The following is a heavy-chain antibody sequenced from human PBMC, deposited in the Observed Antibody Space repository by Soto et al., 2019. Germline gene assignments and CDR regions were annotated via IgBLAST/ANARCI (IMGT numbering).Heavy chain of an antibody. J-gene: IGHJ4*02. CDR3: TRDGEKQMFLSTLAY. CDR1: GDSFSKFA. V-gene: IGHV1-69*01. D-gene: IGHD2-21*01. Sequence: QVQLVQSGAELKRPGSSVTVSCKTSGDSFSKFAFSWVRQAPGQGLEWLGGIIPFLRTPSYAQTFRGRVTIIADESTNSFFLEFSSLTPDDTAIYFCTRDGEKQMFLSTLAYWGQGTLITVSS. CDR2: IIPFLRTP.